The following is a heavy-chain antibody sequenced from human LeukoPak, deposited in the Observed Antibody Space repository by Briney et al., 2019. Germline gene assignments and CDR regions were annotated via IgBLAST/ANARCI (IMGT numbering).Heavy chain of an antibody. D-gene: IGHD3-10*02. Sequence: GGSLRLSCAASGFTVSSNDMSWVRQAPGKGLEWVSVIYSGGGTYYADSVKVRFTLSRDNSKNSLYLQMNSLRAEDTAVYYCAELGITMIGGVWGKGTTVTISS. V-gene: IGHV3-66*01. J-gene: IGHJ6*04. CDR1: GFTVSSND. CDR3: AELGITMIGGV. CDR2: IYSGGGT.